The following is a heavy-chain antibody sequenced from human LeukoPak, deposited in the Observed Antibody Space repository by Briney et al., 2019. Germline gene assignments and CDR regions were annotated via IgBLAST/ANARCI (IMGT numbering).Heavy chain of an antibody. CDR2: ISWNSGSI. Sequence: GGSLRLSCAASGFTFDDYAMHWVRHAPGKGLEWVSGISWNSGSIGYADSVKGRFTIPRDNAKNSLYLQMNSLRAEDMALYYCAKASGHIVVVPAFDYWGQGTLVTVSS. J-gene: IGHJ4*02. D-gene: IGHD2-2*01. CDR1: GFTFDDYA. V-gene: IGHV3-9*03. CDR3: AKASGHIVVVPAFDY.